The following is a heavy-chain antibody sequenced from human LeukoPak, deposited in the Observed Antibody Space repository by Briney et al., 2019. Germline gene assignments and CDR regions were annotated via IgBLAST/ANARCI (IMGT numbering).Heavy chain of an antibody. CDR2: IYYSGST. CDR1: GGSISSYY. CDR3: VRDADWFDP. J-gene: IGHJ5*02. V-gene: IGHV4-59*01. Sequence: SETLSLTCTVSGGSISSYYWSWIRQPPGKGLEWIGYIYYSGSTNYNPSLKSRVSISVDTSKKQFSLKLSSVTAADTAVYYCVRDADWFDPWGQGTLVTVSS.